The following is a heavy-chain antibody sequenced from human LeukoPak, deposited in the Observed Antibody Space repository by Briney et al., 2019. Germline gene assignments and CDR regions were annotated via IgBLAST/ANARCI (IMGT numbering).Heavy chain of an antibody. V-gene: IGHV3-21*01. CDR3: ARDGIVVVVAAIDNYYYYGMDV. Sequence: GGSLRLSCAASGFTFSSYSMNWVRQAPGKGLEWVSSISSSSSYIYYADSVKGRFTISRDNAKNSLYLQMNSLRAEDTAVYYCARDGIVVVVAAIDNYYYYGMDVWGQGTTVTVSS. CDR2: ISSSSSYI. J-gene: IGHJ6*02. D-gene: IGHD2-15*01. CDR1: GFTFSSYS.